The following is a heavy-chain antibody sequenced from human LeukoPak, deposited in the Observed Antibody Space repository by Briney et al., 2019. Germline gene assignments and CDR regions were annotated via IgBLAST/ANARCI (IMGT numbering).Heavy chain of an antibody. CDR1: GFTFSSYS. Sequence: GGSLRLSCAASGFTFSSYSMNWVRQAPGKGLEWVSSISSSSSYIYYADSVKGRFTISRDNAKNSLYLKMNSLRAEDTAVYYCARDLGGSYGGGGAFDIWGQGTMVTVSS. V-gene: IGHV3-21*01. J-gene: IGHJ3*02. CDR2: ISSSSSYI. CDR3: ARDLGGSYGGGGAFDI. D-gene: IGHD1-26*01.